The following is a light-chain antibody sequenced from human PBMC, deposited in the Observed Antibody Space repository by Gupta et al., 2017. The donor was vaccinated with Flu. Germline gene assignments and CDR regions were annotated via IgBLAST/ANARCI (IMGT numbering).Light chain of an antibody. J-gene: IGKJ1*01. CDR1: QSLLHSNGYNY. Sequence: DIVMTQSPLSLPVTPGEPASISCRSSQSLLHSNGYNYLDWYLQKPGQSPQLLIYLGSNRASGVPDRFSGSGSDTDFTLKISRVEAEDVGVYYCMQDLQTWTFGQGTKVEIK. V-gene: IGKV2-28*01. CDR2: LGS. CDR3: MQDLQTWT.